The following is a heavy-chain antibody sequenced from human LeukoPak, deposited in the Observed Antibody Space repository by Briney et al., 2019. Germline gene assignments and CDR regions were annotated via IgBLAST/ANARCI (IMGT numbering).Heavy chain of an antibody. Sequence: ASVKVSCKVSGYTLTELSMHWVRQAPGKGLEWMGGFDPADGETIYAQKFQGRVSMTEDTSADTAYMELSSLRSEDTAVYYCANLLLEIAVGSGVHGRDVWGQGTTVTVSS. CDR2: FDPADGET. J-gene: IGHJ6*02. D-gene: IGHD2-2*01. CDR3: ANLLLEIAVGSGVHGRDV. CDR1: GYTLTELS. V-gene: IGHV1-24*01.